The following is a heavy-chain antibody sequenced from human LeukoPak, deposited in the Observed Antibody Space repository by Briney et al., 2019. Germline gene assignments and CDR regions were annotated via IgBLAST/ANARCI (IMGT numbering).Heavy chain of an antibody. CDR2: IGIDSGNT. Sequence: PGGSLRLSCAASGFTFSDYSMNWVRQAPGKGLEWISYIGIDSGNTNYADSVKGRFTISRDNSKNTLYLQMNSLRAEDTAVYYCARDGSFDYWGQGTLVTVSS. CDR3: ARDGSFDY. J-gene: IGHJ4*02. V-gene: IGHV3-48*01. CDR1: GFTFSDYS. D-gene: IGHD2-15*01.